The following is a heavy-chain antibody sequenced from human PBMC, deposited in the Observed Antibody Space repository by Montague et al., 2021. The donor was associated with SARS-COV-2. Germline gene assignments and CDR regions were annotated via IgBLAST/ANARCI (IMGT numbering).Heavy chain of an antibody. CDR3: ARLTAGYCSGGSCYWGTGFDY. V-gene: IGHV4-31*11. CDR1: SGSISSGGYY. J-gene: IGHJ4*02. CDR2: IYYSGSN. Sequence: TLSLTCAVSSGSISSGGYYWSWIRQHPGKGLEWIGYIYYSGSNYYNPSLKSRVTIAVDTSKNQFSLKMSSVTAADTAVYYCARLTAGYCSGGSCYWGTGFDYWGQGTLVTVSS. D-gene: IGHD2-15*01.